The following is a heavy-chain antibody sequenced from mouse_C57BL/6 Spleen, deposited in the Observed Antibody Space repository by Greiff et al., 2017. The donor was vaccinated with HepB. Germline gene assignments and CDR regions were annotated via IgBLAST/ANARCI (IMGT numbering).Heavy chain of an antibody. V-gene: IGHV1-82*01. CDR3: AFTTGVATGYFDY. Sequence: QVQLQQSGPELVKPGASVKISCKASGYAFSSSWMNWVKQRPGKGLEWIGRIYPGDGDTNYNGKFKGKATLTADTSSSTAYMQLSSLTSEDSAVYFCAFTTGVATGYFDYWGQGTTLTVSS. CDR2: IYPGDGDT. D-gene: IGHD1-1*01. CDR1: GYAFSSSW. J-gene: IGHJ2*01.